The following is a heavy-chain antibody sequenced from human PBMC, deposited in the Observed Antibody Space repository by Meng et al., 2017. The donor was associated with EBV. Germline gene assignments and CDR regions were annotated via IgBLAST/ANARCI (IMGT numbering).Heavy chain of an antibody. Sequence: VQLWQSVAEVNRSCDSVMVPCKACGGTFSSEAISWGRQAPGQGLEWMGGIIPIFGTANYAQKFQGRVTITADKSTSTAYMELSSLRSEDTAVYYCARAEIAAAGRLDYWGQGTLVTVSS. CDR3: ARAEIAAAGRLDY. CDR2: IIPIFGTA. D-gene: IGHD6-13*01. CDR1: GGTFSSEA. J-gene: IGHJ4*02. V-gene: IGHV1-69*06.